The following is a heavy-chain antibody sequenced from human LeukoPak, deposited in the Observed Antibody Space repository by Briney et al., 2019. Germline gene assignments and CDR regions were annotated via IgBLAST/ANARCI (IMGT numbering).Heavy chain of an antibody. CDR2: VSYDGSNK. D-gene: IGHD3-9*01. CDR3: AKGSPRFYDILDY. CDR1: GFAFSNFG. V-gene: IGHV3-30*18. J-gene: IGHJ4*02. Sequence: GGSLRLSCAASGFAFSNFGMHWARQAPGKGLEWVAVVSYDGSNKYYADSVKGRFSISRDNSKNTVYLQMNSLRAEDTAVYYCAKGSPRFYDILDYWGQGTLITVSS.